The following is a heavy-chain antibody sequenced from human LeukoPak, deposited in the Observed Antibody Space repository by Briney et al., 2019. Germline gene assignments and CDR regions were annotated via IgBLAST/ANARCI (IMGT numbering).Heavy chain of an antibody. V-gene: IGHV3-7*01. CDR2: INQDGSEK. CDR3: AISSPVATVGY. J-gene: IGHJ4*02. Sequence: SGGSLRLSCADSGFTFSSYWSSWVRQAPGKGLELVANINQDGSEKYYVDSVRGRFTISRDNAKNSLYLQMNSLRAEDTAVYYCAISSPVATVGYWGQGTLVTVSS. CDR1: GFTFSSYW. D-gene: IGHD4-23*01.